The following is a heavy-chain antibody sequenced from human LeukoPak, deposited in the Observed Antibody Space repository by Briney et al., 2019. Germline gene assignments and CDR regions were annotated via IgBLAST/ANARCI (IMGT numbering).Heavy chain of an antibody. CDR2: FDPEDGET. Sequence: GASVKVSCKVSGYTLTELSMHWVRQAPGKGLEWMGGFDPEDGETIYAQKFQGRVTMTEDTSTDTAYMELSSLRSEDTAVYYCATGVAAYYYFDYWGQGTLVTASS. CDR3: ATGVAAYYYFDY. V-gene: IGHV1-24*01. D-gene: IGHD6-13*01. J-gene: IGHJ4*02. CDR1: GYTLTELS.